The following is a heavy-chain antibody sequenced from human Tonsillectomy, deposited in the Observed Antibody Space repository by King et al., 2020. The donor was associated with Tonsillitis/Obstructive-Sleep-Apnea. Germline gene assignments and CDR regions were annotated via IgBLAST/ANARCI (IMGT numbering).Heavy chain of an antibody. CDR3: ARGYGAYGVFDY. Sequence: VQLQQWGAGLLKPLETLSLTCAVYGGSFSDYHWSWIRQPPGKGLEWIGEINHSGRTNYNPSLKSRVSISVDTSKKQFFLKLTSVTAADTAVYYCARGYGAYGVFDYWGQGALVTVSS. V-gene: IGHV4-34*01. CDR1: GGSFSDYH. D-gene: IGHD4-17*01. J-gene: IGHJ4*02. CDR2: INHSGRT.